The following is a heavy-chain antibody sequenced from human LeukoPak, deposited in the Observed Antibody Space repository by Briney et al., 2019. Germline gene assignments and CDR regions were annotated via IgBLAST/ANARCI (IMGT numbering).Heavy chain of an antibody. CDR3: ARRLANWFDP. CDR2: INHSGST. Sequence: SETLSLTCAVYGGSFSGYYWSWLRQPPGKGLEWIGEINHSGSTNYNPSLKSRVTISVDTSKNQFSLELSSVTAADTAVYYCARRLANWFDPWGQGTLVTVSS. V-gene: IGHV4-34*01. CDR1: GGSFSGYY. J-gene: IGHJ5*02.